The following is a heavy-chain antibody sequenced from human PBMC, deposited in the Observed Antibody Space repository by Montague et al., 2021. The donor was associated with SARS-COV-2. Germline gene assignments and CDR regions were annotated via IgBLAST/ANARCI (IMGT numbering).Heavy chain of an antibody. CDR2: ISTSGFRT. CDR1: GFTFGSYA. CDR3: ADDFPSGRYL. D-gene: IGHD1-26*01. Sequence: SLRLSCAASGFTFGSYALSWVRQAPGKGLEWVSAISTSGFRTYYADSVRGRFIISRDKSKNTLYLQMNSLRAGDTAVYYCADDFPSGRYLWGQGVLVTVSS. J-gene: IGHJ4*02. V-gene: IGHV3-23*01.